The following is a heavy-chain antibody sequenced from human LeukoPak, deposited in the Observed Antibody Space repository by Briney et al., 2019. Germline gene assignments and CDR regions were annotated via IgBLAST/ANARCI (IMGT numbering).Heavy chain of an antibody. CDR1: GYTFTSYY. CDR3: ARVDGVLGYCSGGSCY. CDR2: INPSGGST. D-gene: IGHD2-15*01. V-gene: IGHV1-46*01. Sequence: ASVKVSCKASGYTFTSYYMHWVRQAPGQGLEWMGIINPSGGSTSYAQKFQGRVTMTRDTSTSTAYMELRSLRSDDTAVYYCARVDGVLGYCSGGSCYWGQGTLVTVSS. J-gene: IGHJ4*02.